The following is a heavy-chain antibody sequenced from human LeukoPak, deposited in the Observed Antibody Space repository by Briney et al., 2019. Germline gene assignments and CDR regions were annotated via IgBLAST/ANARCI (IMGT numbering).Heavy chain of an antibody. D-gene: IGHD3-10*01. V-gene: IGHV3-21*04. CDR2: ISGSGSYI. CDR3: ARMSGSGYYFYMDV. J-gene: IGHJ6*03. Sequence: GGSLRLSCAASGFTFSDYSMNWVRQTPRKGLEWVSCISGSGSYIYYADSVKGRFTISRDNAKNSLYLQMNSLRVEDTALYHCARMSGSGYYFYMDVWGKGTTVTISS. CDR1: GFTFSDYS.